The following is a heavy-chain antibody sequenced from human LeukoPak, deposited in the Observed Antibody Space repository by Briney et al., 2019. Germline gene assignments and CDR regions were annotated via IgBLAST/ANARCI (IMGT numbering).Heavy chain of an antibody. CDR1: GGSISSGGYY. CDR2: IYYSGST. J-gene: IGHJ4*02. V-gene: IGHV4-31*03. CDR3: AREGQQLFQIDY. Sequence: KPSETLSLTCTVSGGSISSGGYYWSWIRQHPGKGLEWIGYIYYSGSTYYNPSLKSRVTISVDTSKNQFSLKLSSVTAAGTAVYYCAREGQQLFQIDYWGQGTLVTVSS. D-gene: IGHD6-13*01.